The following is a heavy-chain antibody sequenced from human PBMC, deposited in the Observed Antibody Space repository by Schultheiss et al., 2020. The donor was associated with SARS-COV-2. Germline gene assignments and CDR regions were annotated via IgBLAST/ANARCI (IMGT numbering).Heavy chain of an antibody. D-gene: IGHD5-18*01. Sequence: SETLSLTCTVSGGSISSSSYYWGWIRQPPGKGLEWIGSIYYSGSTYYNPSLKSRVTISVDTSKNQFSLKLSSVTAADTAVYYCASTLSGYSYGYFDYWGQGTLVTVSS. V-gene: IGHV4-39*07. CDR2: IYYSGST. J-gene: IGHJ4*02. CDR1: GGSISSSSYY. CDR3: ASTLSGYSYGYFDY.